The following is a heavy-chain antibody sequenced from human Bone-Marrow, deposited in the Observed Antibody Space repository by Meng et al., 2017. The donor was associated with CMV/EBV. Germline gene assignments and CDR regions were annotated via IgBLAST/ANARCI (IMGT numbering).Heavy chain of an antibody. V-gene: IGHV1-69*10. J-gene: IGHJ5*02. CDR1: GGPFSSYA. CDR3: ARDQNAFDP. CDR2: IIPILGIA. Sequence: SCKASGGPFSSYAISWVRQAPGQGLEWMGGIIPILGIANYAQKFQGRVTITADKSTSTAYMELSSLRSEDTAVYYCARDQNAFDPWGQGTLVTVSS.